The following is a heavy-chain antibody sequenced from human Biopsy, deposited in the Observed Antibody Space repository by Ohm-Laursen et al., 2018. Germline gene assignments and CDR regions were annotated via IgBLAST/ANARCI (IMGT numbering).Heavy chain of an antibody. CDR3: ARATNSTGWPYYYFYGMDV. CDR2: IYYSGST. D-gene: IGHD2/OR15-2a*01. V-gene: IGHV4-59*01. Sequence: GTLSLTCSVSGCSISSDYWRWIRQTPGKGLEWIGYIYYSGSTNYNPSLKSRVTISVDTSKNKFSLRLNSVTAADTAVYYCARATNSTGWPYYYFYGMDVWGQGTTVTVSS. J-gene: IGHJ6*02. CDR1: GCSISSDY.